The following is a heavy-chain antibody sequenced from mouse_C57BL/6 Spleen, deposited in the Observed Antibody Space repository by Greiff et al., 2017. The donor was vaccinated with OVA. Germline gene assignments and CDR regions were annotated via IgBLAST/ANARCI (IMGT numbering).Heavy chain of an antibody. CDR1: GYTFTSYW. V-gene: IGHV1-53*01. CDR2: INPSNGGT. CDR3: ARGGYYVGYAMDY. J-gene: IGHJ4*01. D-gene: IGHD2-3*01. Sequence: VQLQQPGTELVKPGASVKLSCKASGYTFTSYWMHWVKQRPGQGLEWIGNINPSNGGTNYNEKFKSKATLTVDKSSSTAYMQLSSLTSEDSAVYYCARGGYYVGYAMDYWGQGTSVTVSS.